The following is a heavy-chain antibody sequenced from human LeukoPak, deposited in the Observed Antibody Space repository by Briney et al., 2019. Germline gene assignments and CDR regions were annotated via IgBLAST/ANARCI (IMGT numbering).Heavy chain of an antibody. CDR1: GGSISSYY. Sequence: SETLSLTCTVSGGSISSYYWSWIRQPPGKGLEWIGYIYYSGSTNYNPSLKSRVTISVDTSKNQFSLKLSSVTAADTAVYYCARDRGGKRLYYYYGMDVWGQGTTVTVSS. J-gene: IGHJ6*02. CDR3: ARDRGGKRLYYYYGMDV. V-gene: IGHV4-59*01. D-gene: IGHD4-23*01. CDR2: IYYSGST.